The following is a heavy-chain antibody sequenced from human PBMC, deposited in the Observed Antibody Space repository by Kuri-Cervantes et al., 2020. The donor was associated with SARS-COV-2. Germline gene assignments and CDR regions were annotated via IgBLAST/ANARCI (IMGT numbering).Heavy chain of an antibody. CDR3: ARDGENHYYDSSGYNWFDP. D-gene: IGHD3-22*01. Sequence: GESLKIPCAASEFTFRSYGMHWVRQTPGKGLEWVANIKQDGSEKYYVDSVKGRFTISRDNDKNSLYLQMNSLRAEDTAVYYCARDGENHYYDSSGYNWFDPWGQGTLVTVSS. CDR2: IKQDGSEK. V-gene: IGHV3-7*01. J-gene: IGHJ5*02. CDR1: EFTFRSYG.